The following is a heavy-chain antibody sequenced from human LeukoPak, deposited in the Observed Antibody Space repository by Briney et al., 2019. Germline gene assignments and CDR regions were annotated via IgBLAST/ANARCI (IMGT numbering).Heavy chain of an antibody. CDR3: AKDHYYDSSGYYSPDFDY. D-gene: IGHD3-22*01. Sequence: GGSLRLSCAASGFTFSSYWMSWVRQAPGKGLEWVANIKQDGSEKYYVDSVKGRFTISRDNSKNTLYLQMNSLRAEDTAVYYCAKDHYYDSSGYYSPDFDYWGQGTLVTVSS. CDR2: IKQDGSEK. CDR1: GFTFSSYW. J-gene: IGHJ4*02. V-gene: IGHV3-7*01.